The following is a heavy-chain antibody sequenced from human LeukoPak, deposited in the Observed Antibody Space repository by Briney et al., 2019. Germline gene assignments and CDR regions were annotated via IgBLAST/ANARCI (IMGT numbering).Heavy chain of an antibody. CDR1: GGSISSGGYY. J-gene: IGHJ4*02. CDR2: IYYSGST. D-gene: IGHD3-3*01. V-gene: IGHV4-31*03. Sequence: SQTLSLTCTVSGGSISSGGYYWSWIRQHPGKGLEWIGYIYYSGSTYYNPSLKSRVTISVDTSKNQFSPKLSSVTAADTAVYYCARGVVKPNYFDYWGQGTLVTVSS. CDR3: ARGVVKPNYFDY.